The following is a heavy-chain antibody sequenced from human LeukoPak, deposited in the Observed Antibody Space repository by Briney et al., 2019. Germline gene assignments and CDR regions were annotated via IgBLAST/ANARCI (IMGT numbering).Heavy chain of an antibody. Sequence: GGSLKLSCAASGFTFSGSAIHWVRQSSGKGLEWVGHIDKKDNLYATAYAESVKGRFTISRDDSKDTAFLHMDSLKTEDTALYYCTRDRGTYNWFDPWGQGTLVTVSS. CDR3: TRDRGTYNWFDP. D-gene: IGHD2-15*01. CDR1: GFTFSGSA. CDR2: IDKKDNLYAT. J-gene: IGHJ5*02. V-gene: IGHV3-73*01.